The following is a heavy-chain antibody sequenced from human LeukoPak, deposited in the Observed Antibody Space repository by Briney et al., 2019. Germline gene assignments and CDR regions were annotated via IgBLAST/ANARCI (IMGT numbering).Heavy chain of an antibody. Sequence: PSETLSLTCTVSGGSISSYYWSWIRQPPGKGLEWTGFIFYSASPKYSPSLGSRVAMSVDMSKNQVSLKLTSVTAADTAVYYCAREYGDSSRWFDPWGQGTLVTVSS. CDR3: AREYGDSSRWFDP. D-gene: IGHD4-17*01. CDR1: GGSISSYY. J-gene: IGHJ5*02. V-gene: IGHV4-59*01. CDR2: IFYSASP.